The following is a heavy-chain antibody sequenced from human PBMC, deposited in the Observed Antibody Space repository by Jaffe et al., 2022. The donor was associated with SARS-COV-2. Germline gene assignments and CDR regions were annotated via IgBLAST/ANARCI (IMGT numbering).Heavy chain of an antibody. J-gene: IGHJ4*02. Sequence: EVQLVESGGELVQPGGSLRLSCAASGFIFSTYNMIWVRQAPGKGLEWVSYIDTDSVTMYYADSVKGRFTISRDNPNNSLYLQMNSLRAEDTAVYFCVTGNPLPFHYWGQGTLVTVSS. CDR3: VTGNPLPFHY. V-gene: IGHV3-48*01. D-gene: IGHD1-1*01. CDR2: IDTDSVTM. CDR1: GFIFSTYN.